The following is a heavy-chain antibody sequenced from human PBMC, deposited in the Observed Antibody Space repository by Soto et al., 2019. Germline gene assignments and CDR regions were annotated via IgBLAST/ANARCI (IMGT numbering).Heavy chain of an antibody. CDR1: GGSFTSNNW. J-gene: IGHJ4*02. CDR2: IHRTAST. CDR3: GSRDPGTSVDY. V-gene: IGHV4-4*02. Sequence: PSETLSLTCAVSGGSFTSNNWWTWVRQPPGQGLEWIGEIHRTASTSYNPCLKCRVTISLEKSESQFPLNGTCLTAADTAVYYGGSRDPGTSVDYWGQGTLVTVSS. D-gene: IGHD2-8*02.